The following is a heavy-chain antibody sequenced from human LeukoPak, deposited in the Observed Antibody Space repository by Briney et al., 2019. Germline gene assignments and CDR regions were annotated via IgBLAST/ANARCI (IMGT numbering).Heavy chain of an antibody. CDR2: ISAYNGNT. CDR1: GYTFTSYG. CDR3: ARVGADCSGGSFYLDD. V-gene: IGHV1-18*01. D-gene: IGHD2-15*01. Sequence: ASVKVSCKASGYTFTSYGISWVRPAPGQGLEWMAWISAYNGNTNNAQKLQGRVTMTTDKSTSTAYMELRSLKSAAPAVYASARVGADCSGGSFYLDDWGQGILVSFSS. J-gene: IGHJ4*02.